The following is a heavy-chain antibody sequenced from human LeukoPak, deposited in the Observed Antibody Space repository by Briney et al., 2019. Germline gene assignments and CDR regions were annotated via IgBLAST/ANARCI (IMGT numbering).Heavy chain of an antibody. J-gene: IGHJ4*02. D-gene: IGHD4-17*01. CDR2: ISGSGGST. Sequence: GGSLRLSCAASGFTFSSYAMSWVRQAPGKGLEWVSAISGSGGSTYYADSVKGRFTISRDNAKNSLYLQMNSLRDEDTAVYYCARSHDYGDPFDYWGQGTLVTVSS. V-gene: IGHV3-23*01. CDR1: GFTFSSYA. CDR3: ARSHDYGDPFDY.